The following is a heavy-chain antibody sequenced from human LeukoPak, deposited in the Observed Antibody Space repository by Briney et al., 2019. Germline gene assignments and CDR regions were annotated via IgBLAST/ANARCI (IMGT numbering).Heavy chain of an antibody. CDR1: GGPMTSYY. J-gene: IGHJ6*02. Sequence: PSETLSLTCTLPGGPMTSYYWSWIRQPPGKGLEWLGYIYYRGNTNINPSLKSRLTMSVATSRKHFPLELTSVAAADTAIYYCARHLAEQLDGMDVWGQGTTVIVSS. V-gene: IGHV4-59*08. D-gene: IGHD6-6*01. CDR2: IYYRGNT. CDR3: ARHLAEQLDGMDV.